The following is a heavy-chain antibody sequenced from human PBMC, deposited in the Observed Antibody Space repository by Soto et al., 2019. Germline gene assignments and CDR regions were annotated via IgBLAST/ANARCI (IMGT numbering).Heavy chain of an antibody. V-gene: IGHV4-39*01. CDR2: IYFIVMA. J-gene: IGHJ4*02. CDR3: ATFEIYGSGSYSEPYHFDY. D-gene: IGHD3-10*01. Sequence: SETLSLTCTVSRGSVDRGDYYWHWIRQPPGRGLEMSVSIYFIVMACCSPCLKSRLTISLYTSQNEFSLTLNSVTAAYTAVYYCATFEIYGSGSYSEPYHFDYWGQGTLVTVSS. CDR1: RGSVDRGDYY.